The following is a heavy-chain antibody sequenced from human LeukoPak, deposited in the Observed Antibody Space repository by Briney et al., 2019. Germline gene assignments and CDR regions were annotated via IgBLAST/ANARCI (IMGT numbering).Heavy chain of an antibody. V-gene: IGHV4-39*01. CDR3: ARHPSARIAVAGTPRSEAAPGDH. CDR1: GGSISSSSYY. Sequence: SETLSLTCTVSGGSISSSSYYWGWIRQPPGKGLEWIGSIYYSGSTYYNPSLKSRVTISVDTSKNQFSLKLSSVTAADTAVYYCARHPSARIAVAGTPRSEAAPGDHGGQGTLVTVSS. J-gene: IGHJ4*02. D-gene: IGHD6-19*01. CDR2: IYYSGST.